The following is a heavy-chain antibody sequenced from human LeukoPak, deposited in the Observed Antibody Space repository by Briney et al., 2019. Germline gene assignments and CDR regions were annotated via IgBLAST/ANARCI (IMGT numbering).Heavy chain of an antibody. CDR1: GFTFSRSA. CDR3: AKEMKPWMHFDY. V-gene: IGHV3-30*18. J-gene: IGHJ4*02. CDR2: ISHDGSNT. Sequence: GRSLRLSCAASGFTFSRSAVHWVRQAPGKGLEWVAVISHDGSNTDYTDSVKGRFTISRDNFKNTLYLQMNSLRAEDTAVYYCAKEMKPWMHFDYWGQGTLVTVSS. D-gene: IGHD5-12*01.